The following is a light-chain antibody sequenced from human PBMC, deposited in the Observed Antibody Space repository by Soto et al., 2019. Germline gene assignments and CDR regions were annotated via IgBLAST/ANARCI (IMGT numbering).Light chain of an antibody. CDR1: NSNIASNT. CDR2: SNN. CDR3: AAWDDSLNVWV. Sequence: QSVPTQPPSASGTPGQRVTITCYGDNSNIASNTVNWYQQLPGTAPKLLIYSNNQRPSGVPDRFSGSKSGTSASLAISGLQSEDEADYYCAAWDDSLNVWVFGGGTQLTVL. V-gene: IGLV1-44*01. J-gene: IGLJ3*02.